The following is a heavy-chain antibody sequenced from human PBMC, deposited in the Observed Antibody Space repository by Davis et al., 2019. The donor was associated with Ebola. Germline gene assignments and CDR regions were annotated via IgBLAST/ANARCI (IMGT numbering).Heavy chain of an antibody. J-gene: IGHJ5*02. Sequence: GESLKISCAASGFTFSDYYMSWIRQAPGKGLEWVSYISSSGSTIYYADSVKGRFTISRDNAKNSLYLQMNSLRDEDTALYHCARVNAVTGYSRFDPWGQGTLVTVSS. CDR2: ISSSGSTI. CDR3: ARVNAVTGYSRFDP. D-gene: IGHD3-9*01. V-gene: IGHV3-11*01. CDR1: GFTFSDYY.